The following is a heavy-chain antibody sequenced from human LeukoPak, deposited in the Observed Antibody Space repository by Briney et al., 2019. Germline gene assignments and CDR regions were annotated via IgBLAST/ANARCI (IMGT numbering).Heavy chain of an antibody. CDR2: MNPNSGNT. D-gene: IGHD4-17*01. J-gene: IGHJ4*02. CDR1: GYTFTSYD. Sequence: ASVKVSCKASGYTFTSYDINWLRQATGQGLEWMGWMNPNSGNTGYAQKFQGRVTMTRNTSISTAYMELGSLRSEDTAVYYCARVLGDYGDYDYWGQGTLVTVSS. V-gene: IGHV1-8*01. CDR3: ARVLGDYGDYDY.